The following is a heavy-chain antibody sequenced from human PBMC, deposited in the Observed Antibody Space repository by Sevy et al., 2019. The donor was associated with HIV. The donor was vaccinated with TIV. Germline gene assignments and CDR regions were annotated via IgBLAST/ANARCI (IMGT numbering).Heavy chain of an antibody. CDR2: LSFGCGKI. CDR1: GFAFYDYS. V-gene: IGHV3-23*01. J-gene: IGHJ4*02. Sequence: GGSLRLSCAASGFAFYDYSMSWIRQAPGKGLEWVATLSFGCGKIKYAGSVKGRFTISRDNSKNSFYLQMDNLRVEDTALYYCAREGCTRPHDYWGQGTRVTVSS. D-gene: IGHD2-8*01. CDR3: AREGCTRPHDY.